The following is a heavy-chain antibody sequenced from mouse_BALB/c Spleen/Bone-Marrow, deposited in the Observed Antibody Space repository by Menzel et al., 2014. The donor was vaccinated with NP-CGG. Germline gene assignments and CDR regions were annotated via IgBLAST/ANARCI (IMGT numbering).Heavy chain of an antibody. J-gene: IGHJ4*01. CDR2: IWSDGST. Sequence: VHLVESGPGLVAPSQSLSVTCTVSGFSLTSYGVHWVRQPPGKGLEWLVVIWSDGSTTYNSALKSRPSISKDNSKSQVFLKMNSLQTDDTAMYYCARNYGNYVGAMDYWGQGTSVTVSS. CDR1: GFSLTSYG. V-gene: IGHV2-6*02. CDR3: ARNYGNYVGAMDY. D-gene: IGHD2-1*01.